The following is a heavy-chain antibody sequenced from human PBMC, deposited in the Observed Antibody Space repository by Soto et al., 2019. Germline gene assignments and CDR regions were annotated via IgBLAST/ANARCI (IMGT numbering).Heavy chain of an antibody. CDR3: ARDPRYGSGGSCSTRGGMDV. Sequence: SVKVSCKASGGTFSSYSISWVRQAPGQGLEWMGGIIPIVGTANYAQKFQGRVTITADESTSTAYMELSSLRSEDTAVYYCARDPRYGSGGSCSTRGGMDVWGQGTTVTVSS. CDR1: GGTFSSYS. J-gene: IGHJ6*02. CDR2: IIPIVGTA. V-gene: IGHV1-69*13. D-gene: IGHD2-15*01.